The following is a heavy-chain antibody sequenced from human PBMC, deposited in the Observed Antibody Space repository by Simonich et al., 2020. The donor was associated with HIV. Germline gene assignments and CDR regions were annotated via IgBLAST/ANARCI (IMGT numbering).Heavy chain of an antibody. CDR2: ISYDGSNK. D-gene: IGHD3-16*01. Sequence: QVQLVESGGGVVQPGRSLRLSCAASGFPFRSYAMHWVRQAPGKGLGWVAVISYDGSNKYYADSVKGRFTISRDNSKNTLYRQMISLRAEDTAVYYCASGGSISSVWADDYWGHGTLVTVSS. J-gene: IGHJ4*01. V-gene: IGHV3-30*07. CDR1: GFPFRSYA. CDR3: ASGGSISSVWADDY.